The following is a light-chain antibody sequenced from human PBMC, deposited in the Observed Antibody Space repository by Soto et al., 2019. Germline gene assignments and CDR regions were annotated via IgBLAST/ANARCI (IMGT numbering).Light chain of an antibody. J-gene: IGLJ3*02. Sequence: QAVVTQPPSVSAAPGQEVTISCSGRSSNIGNNYVSWYQQFPGTAPKLLIYENNKRPSGIPDRFSGSKSGTSATLDITGLQTGDEDDYYCGTWDASLRVGVFGGGTKLTVL. CDR1: SSNIGNNY. CDR3: GTWDASLRVGV. V-gene: IGLV1-51*02. CDR2: ENN.